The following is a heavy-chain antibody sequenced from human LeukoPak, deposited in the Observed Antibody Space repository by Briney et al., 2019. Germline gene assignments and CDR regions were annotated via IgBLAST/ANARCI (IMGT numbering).Heavy chain of an antibody. Sequence: PGGSLRLSCAASGFTFSSYEMDWVRQAPGKGLEWVSYISSSGSTIYYADSVKGRFTISRDNAKNSLYLQMNSLRAEDTAVYYCARESSPEDAFDIWGQGTKVTVSS. D-gene: IGHD1-14*01. J-gene: IGHJ3*02. CDR2: ISSSGSTI. CDR3: ARESSPEDAFDI. CDR1: GFTFSSYE. V-gene: IGHV3-48*03.